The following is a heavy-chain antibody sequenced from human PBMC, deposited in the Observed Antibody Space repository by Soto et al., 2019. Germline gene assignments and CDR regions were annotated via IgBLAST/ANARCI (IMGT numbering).Heavy chain of an antibody. CDR1: GGSISSSNW. J-gene: IGHJ4*02. Sequence: SETLSLTCAVSGGSISSSNWWSWVRQPPGQGLEWIGEIYHSGSTNYNPSLKSRVTISVDKSKNQFSLKLSSVTAADTAVYYCARGLYYDSSGYYGYFDYWGQGTLVTVSS. D-gene: IGHD3-22*01. V-gene: IGHV4-4*02. CDR2: IYHSGST. CDR3: ARGLYYDSSGYYGYFDY.